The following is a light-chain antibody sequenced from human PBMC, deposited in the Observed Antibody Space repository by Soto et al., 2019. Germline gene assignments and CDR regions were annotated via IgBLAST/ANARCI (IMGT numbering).Light chain of an antibody. CDR2: GAS. CDR3: QQYISLPPT. J-gene: IGKJ2*01. CDR1: QSVSSSY. Sequence: EIVLTQSPGTLSLSPGERATLSCRASQSVSSSYLAWYQQKPGQAPRLLIYGASTRATGIPDRFSGSGSGTDFTLTISRLEPEEFAVFYCQQYISLPPTFGQGTKLEIK. V-gene: IGKV3-20*01.